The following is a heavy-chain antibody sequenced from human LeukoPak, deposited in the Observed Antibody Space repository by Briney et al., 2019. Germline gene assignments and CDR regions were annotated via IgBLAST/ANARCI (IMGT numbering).Heavy chain of an antibody. J-gene: IGHJ3*02. V-gene: IGHV4-59*01. Sequence: PSETLSLTCIVSGGSISSYYWSWIRQSPGKGLEWIGYIYYGGRSSYNPSLKSRVTISVDTSKNQFSLRLSSVTAADTAVYYCARPSRSVSTAGAFDIWGQGTMVTVSS. CDR3: ARPSRSVSTAGAFDI. CDR1: GGSISSYY. D-gene: IGHD5/OR15-5a*01. CDR2: IYYGGRS.